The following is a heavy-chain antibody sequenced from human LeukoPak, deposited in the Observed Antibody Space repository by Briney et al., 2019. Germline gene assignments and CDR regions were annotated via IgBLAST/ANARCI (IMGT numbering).Heavy chain of an antibody. D-gene: IGHD6-19*01. CDR3: AKDPQAAAVAGPDY. Sequence: GRSLRLSCAASGFTFSSYGMHWVRQAPGKGLEWVAVISYGGSNKYYADSVKGRFTISRDNSKNTLYLQMNSLRAEDTAVYYCAKDPQAAAVAGPDYWGQGTLVTVSS. J-gene: IGHJ4*02. CDR1: GFTFSSYG. V-gene: IGHV3-30*18. CDR2: ISYGGSNK.